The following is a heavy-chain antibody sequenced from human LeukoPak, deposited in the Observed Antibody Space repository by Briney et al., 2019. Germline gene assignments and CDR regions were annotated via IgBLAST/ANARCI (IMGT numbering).Heavy chain of an antibody. D-gene: IGHD3-3*01. CDR2: ISSSGSHT. CDR3: ARGGRFDFDY. Sequence: PGGSLRLSCAASGFTFSDYYLSWIRQTPGKGLEWVSYISSSGSHTNYADSVKGRFTISRDNASNLLYLQMNSLRAEDTAVYYCARGGRFDFDYWGQGTLVTVPS. CDR1: GFTFSDYY. V-gene: IGHV3-11*06. J-gene: IGHJ4*02.